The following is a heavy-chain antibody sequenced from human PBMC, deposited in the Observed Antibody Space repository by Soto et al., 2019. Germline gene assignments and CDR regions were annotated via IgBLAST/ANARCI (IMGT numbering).Heavy chain of an antibody. CDR1: GFSFHEYT. CDR3: AKDRHPDGVWDIDW. D-gene: IGHD4-17*01. J-gene: IGHJ4*02. V-gene: IGHV3-23*01. CDR2: IYGAASGI. Sequence: EVHLLESGGDLVRPGGSLRLSCAASGFSFHEYTMNSVRQAPGKGLEWVSGIYGAASGIYYADSVKGRFTISRDNSRNTVYLQMNNLRAEDTAVYYCAKDRHPDGVWDIDWWGQGARVTVSS.